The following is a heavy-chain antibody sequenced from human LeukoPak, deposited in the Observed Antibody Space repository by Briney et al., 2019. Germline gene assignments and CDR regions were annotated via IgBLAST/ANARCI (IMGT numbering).Heavy chain of an antibody. Sequence: PSETLSLTCTVSVGSISSSDYYWGWSRQSPGKGLEWIGRISYSGKSYSNPPLKSRVTMSVDTSKNLFSLSVTSVTAADTVVYYCSRLTHSYSCDPRGYSPYYYMDVWGEGTTVTVSS. J-gene: IGHJ6*03. D-gene: IGHD3-22*01. CDR3: SRLTHSYSCDPRGYSPYYYMDV. V-gene: IGHV4-39*02. CDR1: VGSISSSDYY. CDR2: ISYSGKS.